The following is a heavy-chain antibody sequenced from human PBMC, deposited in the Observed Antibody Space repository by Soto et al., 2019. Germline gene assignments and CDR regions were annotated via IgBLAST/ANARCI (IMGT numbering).Heavy chain of an antibody. D-gene: IGHD6-13*01. V-gene: IGHV3-48*01. CDR1: GFTFSSST. CDR3: ARLRGSSNWETPS. Sequence: EVQLVESVGGLVQPGGSLRLSCAASGFTFSSSTMNWVRQAPGKGLEWVSYISSSSIAIYYADSVKGRFTISRDNAKNSLYLQMNSLRAEDTAVYYCARLRGSSNWETPSWGQGTLVTVSS. J-gene: IGHJ4*02. CDR2: ISSSSIAI.